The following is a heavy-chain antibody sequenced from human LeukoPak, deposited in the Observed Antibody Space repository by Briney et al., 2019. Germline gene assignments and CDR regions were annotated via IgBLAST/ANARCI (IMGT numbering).Heavy chain of an antibody. CDR2: ISAYNGNT. CDR3: AGDVGSSGYYSFDY. V-gene: IGHV1-18*01. Sequence: GASVKVSCKASGYTFTSYGISWVRQAPGQGLEWMGWISAYNGNTNYAQKLQGRVTMTTDTSTSTAYMELRSLRSDDTAVYYCAGDVGSSGYYSFDYWGQGTLVTVSS. CDR1: GYTFTSYG. J-gene: IGHJ4*02. D-gene: IGHD3-22*01.